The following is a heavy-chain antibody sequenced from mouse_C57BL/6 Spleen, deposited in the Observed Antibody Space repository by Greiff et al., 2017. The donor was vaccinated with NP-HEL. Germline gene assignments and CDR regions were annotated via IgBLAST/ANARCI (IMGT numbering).Heavy chain of an antibody. CDR3: ARQMGYGSSYFDY. CDR2: ISGGGGNT. CDR1: GFTFSSYT. Sequence: EVQLVESGGGLVKPGGSLKLSCAASGFTFSSYTMSWVRQTPEKRLEWVATISGGGGNTYYPDSVKGRFTISRDNAKNTLYLQMSSLRSEDTALDYCARQMGYGSSYFDYWGQGTTLTVSS. D-gene: IGHD1-1*01. J-gene: IGHJ2*01. V-gene: IGHV5-9*01.